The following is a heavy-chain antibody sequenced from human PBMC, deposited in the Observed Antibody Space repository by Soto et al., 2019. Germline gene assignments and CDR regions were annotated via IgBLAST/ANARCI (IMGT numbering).Heavy chain of an antibody. V-gene: IGHV2-26*01. CDR3: ARIRKGGDCSSTSCSGAWFDP. Sequence: QVTLKESGPVLVKPTETLTLTCTVSGFSLSNARMGVSWIRQPPGKALEWLAHIFSNDEKSYSTSLKSRLTISKETSKSQVVLTMTNMDPVDTATYYCARIRKGGDCSSTSCSGAWFDPWGQGTLVTVSS. J-gene: IGHJ5*02. CDR1: GFSLSNARMG. D-gene: IGHD2-2*01. CDR2: IFSNDEK.